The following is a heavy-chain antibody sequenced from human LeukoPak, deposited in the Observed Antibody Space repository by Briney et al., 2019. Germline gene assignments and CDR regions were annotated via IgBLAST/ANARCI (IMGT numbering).Heavy chain of an antibody. D-gene: IGHD2-2*01. CDR3: ARGQLLLEVYFYYMDV. Sequence: GGSLRLSCAASGFTFSSYPMHWVCQAPGKGLERVAVVSDDGNKKFDADFVKGRFTISRDNSKNPLYLQMNSLRGEDTAVYYCARGQLLLEVYFYYMDVWGEGTTVAVSS. CDR2: VSDDGNKK. V-gene: IGHV3-30-3*01. CDR1: GFTFSSYP. J-gene: IGHJ6*03.